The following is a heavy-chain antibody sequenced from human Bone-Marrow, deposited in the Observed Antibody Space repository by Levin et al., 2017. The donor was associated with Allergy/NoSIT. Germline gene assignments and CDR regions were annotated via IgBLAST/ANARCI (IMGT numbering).Heavy chain of an antibody. J-gene: IGHJ4*02. CDR3: ARELNWSDPSRDFDY. Sequence: GGSLRLSCTASGFTFNTFSMHWVRQAPGKGLEWVTFISYDGSNKYYADSVKGRFTISRDNSKNTLYLQMNSLRAEDTALYYCARELNWSDPSRDFDYWGQGTLVTVSS. CDR1: GFTFNTFS. D-gene: IGHD1-20*01. V-gene: IGHV3-30-3*01. CDR2: ISYDGSNK.